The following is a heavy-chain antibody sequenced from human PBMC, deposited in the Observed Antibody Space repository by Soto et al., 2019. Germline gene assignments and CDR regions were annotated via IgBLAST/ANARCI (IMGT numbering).Heavy chain of an antibody. CDR1: RFTFSRFT. J-gene: IGHJ3*02. Sequence: EVQLLESGGGLVQPGGSLRLSCAASRFTFSRFTMSWVRQAPGKGLEWVSGISDSGGSTYYADSVKGRFTISRDNSKNTLYLQMNSLSADDTAVYYCAKRRGFGELSPYAFDIWGQGTMVNVSS. D-gene: IGHD3-10*01. CDR3: AKRRGFGELSPYAFDI. CDR2: ISDSGGST. V-gene: IGHV3-23*01.